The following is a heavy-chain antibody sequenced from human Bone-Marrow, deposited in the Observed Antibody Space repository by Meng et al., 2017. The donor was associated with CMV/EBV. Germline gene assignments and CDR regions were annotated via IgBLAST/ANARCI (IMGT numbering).Heavy chain of an antibody. CDR1: GGSVSSGSYY. Sequence: SETLSLTCNVSGGSVSSGSYYWSWIRQPPGKGLEWIGYIYYSGSTNYNPPLKSRVTISVDTSKNPFSLKLSSVTAVETDVYYCARMYYYDSSGYYGGGRQLYTWFDPWGQGTLVTVSS. V-gene: IGHV4-61*01. CDR3: ARMYYYDSSGYYGGGRQLYTWFDP. J-gene: IGHJ5*02. D-gene: IGHD3-22*01. CDR2: IYYSGST.